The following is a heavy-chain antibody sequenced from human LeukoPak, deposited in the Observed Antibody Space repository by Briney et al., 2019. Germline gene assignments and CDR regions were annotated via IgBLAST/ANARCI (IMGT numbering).Heavy chain of an antibody. J-gene: IGHJ4*02. Sequence: SETLSLTCTVSGGSISSSSYYWGWIRQPPGKGLEWIGSIYYSGSTYYNPSLKSRVTISVDTSKNQFSLKLSSVTAADTAVYYCARVSNDYDQFDYWGQGTLVTVSS. D-gene: IGHD4-17*01. CDR2: IYYSGST. CDR1: GGSISSSSYY. CDR3: ARVSNDYDQFDY. V-gene: IGHV4-39*07.